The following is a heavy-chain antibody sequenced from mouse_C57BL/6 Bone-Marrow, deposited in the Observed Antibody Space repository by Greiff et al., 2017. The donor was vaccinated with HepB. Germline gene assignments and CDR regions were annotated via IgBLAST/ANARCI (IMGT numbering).Heavy chain of an antibody. Sequence: QVQLQQSGAELVRPGTSVKVSCKASGYAFTNYLIEWVKQRPGQGLEGIGVINPGSGGTNYNEKFKGKATLTADKSSSTAYMQLSSLTSEDSAVYFCARRWLLLHFDYWGQGTTLTVSS. J-gene: IGHJ2*01. V-gene: IGHV1-54*01. CDR3: ARRWLLLHFDY. CDR2: INPGSGGT. D-gene: IGHD2-3*01. CDR1: GYAFTNYL.